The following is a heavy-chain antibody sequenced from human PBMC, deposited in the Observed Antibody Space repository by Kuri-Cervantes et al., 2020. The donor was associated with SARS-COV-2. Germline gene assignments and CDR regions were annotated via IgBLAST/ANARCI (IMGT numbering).Heavy chain of an antibody. CDR3: ARDRRYCSGGRCYSEGVQVDC. CDR1: GFTFSDYY. V-gene: IGHV3-11*05. D-gene: IGHD2-15*01. J-gene: IGHJ4*02. CDR2: ISRRSAST. Sequence: GESLKISCAASGFTFSDYYMTWIRQAPGKGLEWVSYISRRSASTNYADSVKGRFTISRDNSKNTLYLQMNSLRAEDTAVYYCARDRRYCSGGRCYSEGVQVDCWGQGTLVTVSS.